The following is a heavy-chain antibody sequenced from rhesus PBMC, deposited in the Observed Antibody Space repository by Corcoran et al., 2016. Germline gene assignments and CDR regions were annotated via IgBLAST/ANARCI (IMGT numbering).Heavy chain of an antibody. J-gene: IGHJ4*01. V-gene: IGHV4-127*01. CDR3: ARDRTTVGYFDY. D-gene: IGHD4-29*01. CDR1: GYSTSSGYD. CDR2: IYGSSGRP. Sequence: QVQLQESGPGVVKPSETLSLTCAVSGYSTSSGYDWSWLRQPPGKGLEWIGYIYGSSGRPNSNPSLKNRVTISKGTAKNQFSLKLSSVTAADTAVYYSARDRTTVGYFDYWGQGVLVTVSS.